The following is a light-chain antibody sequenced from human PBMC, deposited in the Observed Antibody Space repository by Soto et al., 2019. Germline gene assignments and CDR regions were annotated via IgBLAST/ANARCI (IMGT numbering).Light chain of an antibody. CDR1: GSNIGAGFD. CDR3: QSYDSSLSAVV. J-gene: IGLJ2*01. Sequence: QSVLTQPPSVSGAPGQRVAISCTGSGSNIGAGFDVHWYQQFPGTAPKLLIYDNNNRPSGVPDRFSGSKSGTSASLAITGLQAEDEADYYCQSYDSSLSAVVFGGGTKLTVL. V-gene: IGLV1-40*01. CDR2: DNN.